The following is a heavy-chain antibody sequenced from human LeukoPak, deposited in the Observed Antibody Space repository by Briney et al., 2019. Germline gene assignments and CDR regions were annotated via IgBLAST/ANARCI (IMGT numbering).Heavy chain of an antibody. V-gene: IGHV4-30-2*01. CDR3: ARDRGYCSSTSCYYYMDV. CDR1: GGSISSGGYY. D-gene: IGHD2-2*01. CDR2: IYHSGST. J-gene: IGHJ6*03. Sequence: SETLSLTCTVSGGSISSGGYYWSWIRQPPGKGLEWIGYIYHSGSTYYNPSLKSRVTISVDTSKNQLSLKLSSVTAADTAVYYCARDRGYCSSTSCYYYMDVWGKGTTVTVSS.